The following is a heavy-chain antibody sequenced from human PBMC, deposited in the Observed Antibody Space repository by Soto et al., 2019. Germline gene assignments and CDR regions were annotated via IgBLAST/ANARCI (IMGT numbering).Heavy chain of an antibody. CDR1: GGSISSYY. Sequence: SETLSLTCTVSGGSISSYYWSWIRQPPGKGLEWIGYIHYSGSTNYNPSLKSRVTISVDTSKNQFSPKLSSVTAADTAVYYCAGSGVLGPNTSFDPWGQGTLVTVSS. CDR3: AGSGVLGPNTSFDP. CDR2: IHYSGST. D-gene: IGHD2-15*01. V-gene: IGHV4-59*08. J-gene: IGHJ5*02.